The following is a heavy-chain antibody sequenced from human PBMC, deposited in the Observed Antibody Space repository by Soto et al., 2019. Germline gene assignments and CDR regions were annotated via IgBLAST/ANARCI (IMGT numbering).Heavy chain of an antibody. V-gene: IGHV1-2*04. CDR2: INPNSGGT. CDR3: ARDGDGGTAMGIHRRNPTYYYDSSGYSANYDTEFYGMDV. D-gene: IGHD3-22*01. CDR1: GYTFTGYY. Sequence: ASVKVSCKASGYTFTGYYMHWVRQAPGQGLEWMGWINPNSGGTNYAQKFQGWVTMTRDTSISTAYMELSRLRSDDTAVYYCARDGDGGTAMGIHRRNPTYYYDSSGYSANYDTEFYGMDVWGQGTTVTVSS. J-gene: IGHJ6*02.